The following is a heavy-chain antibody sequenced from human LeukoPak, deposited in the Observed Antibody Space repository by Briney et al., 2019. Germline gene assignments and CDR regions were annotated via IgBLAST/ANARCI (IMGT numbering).Heavy chain of an antibody. Sequence: ASVKVSCKAPGYTFTSYYMHWVRQAPGQGLEWMGIINPSGGSTSYAQKFQGRVTMTRDTSTSTVYMELSSLRSEDTAVYYCARPSRDGYNYDAFDIWGQGTMVTVSS. CDR2: INPSGGST. V-gene: IGHV1-46*01. D-gene: IGHD5-24*01. CDR3: ARPSRDGYNYDAFDI. J-gene: IGHJ3*02. CDR1: GYTFTSYY.